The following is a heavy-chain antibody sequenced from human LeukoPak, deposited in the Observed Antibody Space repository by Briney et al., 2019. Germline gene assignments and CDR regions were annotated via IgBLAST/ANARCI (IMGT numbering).Heavy chain of an antibody. D-gene: IGHD4-11*01. CDR2: IWSDGSNR. CDR3: ARDAQRGFDYSNSLEY. V-gene: IGHV3-33*08. Sequence: GGSLRLSCVASGIRFSALWMNWVRQAPGKGLEWVAVIWSDGSNRFYAGSVKGRFTISRDNSQNTVFLQMNSLRVEDTAMYYCARDAQRGFDYSNSLEYWGHGTLVTVSS. J-gene: IGHJ4*01. CDR1: GIRFSALW.